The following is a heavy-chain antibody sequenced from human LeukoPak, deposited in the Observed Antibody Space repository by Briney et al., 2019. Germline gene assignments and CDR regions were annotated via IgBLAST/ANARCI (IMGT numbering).Heavy chain of an antibody. Sequence: PSETLSLTCAVFGGSFSGYYWSWIRQPPGKGLEWIGGINRSGATNYNPSLKSRVTISVDTSKNQFSLKVNSVTAADTAVYFCTYGDRKFDYWGQGPLVTVSS. D-gene: IGHD4-17*01. CDR2: INRSGAT. J-gene: IGHJ4*02. CDR1: GGSFSGYY. CDR3: TYGDRKFDY. V-gene: IGHV4-34*01.